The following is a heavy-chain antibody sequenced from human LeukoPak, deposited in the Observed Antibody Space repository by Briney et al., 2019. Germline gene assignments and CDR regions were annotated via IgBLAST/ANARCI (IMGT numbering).Heavy chain of an antibody. D-gene: IGHD3-22*01. CDR1: CCPTGSLY. V-gene: IGHV4-59*13. Sequence: SETLSLPWTPPCCPTGSLYWSWIPRPPGKGREWIGYIYYSGSTNYNPSLKSRVTISVDTSKNQFSLKLSSVTAADTAVYYCARGYYDSLWGQGTLVTVSS. J-gene: IGHJ4*02. CDR2: IYYSGST. CDR3: ARGYYDSL.